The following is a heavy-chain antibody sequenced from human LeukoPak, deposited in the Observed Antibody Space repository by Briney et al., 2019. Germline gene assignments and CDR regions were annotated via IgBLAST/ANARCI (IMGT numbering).Heavy chain of an antibody. Sequence: QSGGSLRLSCAASGFTVNSNYMNWVRQAPGKGLEWVSAIYSGGETYYADSVKGRFTISRDISKNKLYLQMRSLRAEDTAVYYCTRDRGSYYYDTGYWGQGTLVTVSS. CDR2: IYSGGET. CDR3: TRDRGSYYYDTGY. J-gene: IGHJ4*02. V-gene: IGHV3-66*01. CDR1: GFTVNSNY. D-gene: IGHD3-22*01.